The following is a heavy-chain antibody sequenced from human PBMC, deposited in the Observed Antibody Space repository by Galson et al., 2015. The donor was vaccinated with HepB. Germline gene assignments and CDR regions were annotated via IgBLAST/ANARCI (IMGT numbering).Heavy chain of an antibody. CDR3: VREEWGGMFDY. Sequence: SVKVSCKASGYSFTTYAIHWMRQAPGQRLEWLGFINPADGGTGYSRKFQGGVTITRDTSANTLYMEISSLKSEDTAGYYCVREEWGGMFDYWGQGTLVIVSS. CDR1: GYSFTTYA. V-gene: IGHV1-3*01. J-gene: IGHJ4*02. D-gene: IGHD2-8*02. CDR2: INPADGGT.